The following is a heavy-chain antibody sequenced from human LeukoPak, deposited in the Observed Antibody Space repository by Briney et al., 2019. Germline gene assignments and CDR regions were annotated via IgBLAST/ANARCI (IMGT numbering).Heavy chain of an antibody. CDR1: GFTFSSYS. D-gene: IGHD3-22*01. CDR2: IGWNIGSI. Sequence: GGSLRLSCAASGFTFSSYSMHWVRQAPGKGLEWVSGIGWNIGSIGYADSVKGRFTISRDNAKNSLYLQMNGLRAEDTALYYCAKDMAYDSSGYYSASFDYWGQGTLVTVSS. J-gene: IGHJ4*02. V-gene: IGHV3-9*01. CDR3: AKDMAYDSSGYYSASFDY.